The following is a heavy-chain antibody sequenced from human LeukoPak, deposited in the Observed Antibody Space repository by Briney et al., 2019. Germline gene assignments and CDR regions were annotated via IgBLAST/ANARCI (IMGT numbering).Heavy chain of an antibody. CDR1: VGSFSGYY. V-gene: IGHV4-34*01. J-gene: IGHJ4*02. CDR2: INHSGST. Sequence: SETLSLTCAVYVGSFSGYYWSWIRQSPGKGLEWIGEINHSGSTNYHPSLKSRVTISADTSENQFSLKLRSVTAADTAVYYCARVGDGNNRPPDYWGQGTLVTVSS. CDR3: ARVGDGNNRPPDY. D-gene: IGHD5-24*01.